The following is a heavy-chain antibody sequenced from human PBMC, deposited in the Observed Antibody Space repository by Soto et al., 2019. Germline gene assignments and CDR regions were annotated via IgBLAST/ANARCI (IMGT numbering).Heavy chain of an antibody. CDR1: GYSFTSYW. D-gene: IGHD3-3*01. CDR2: IDPSDSYT. Sequence: GESLKISCKGSGYSFTSYWISWVRQMPGKGLEWMGRIDPSDSYTNYSPSFQGHVTISAYKSISTAYLQGSSLKASDTAMYYCATKHITIFGVVRSYGMDVWGQGTTVTVSS. J-gene: IGHJ6*02. CDR3: ATKHITIFGVVRSYGMDV. V-gene: IGHV5-10-1*01.